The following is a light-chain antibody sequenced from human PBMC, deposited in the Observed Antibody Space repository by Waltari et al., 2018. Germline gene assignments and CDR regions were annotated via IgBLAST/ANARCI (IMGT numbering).Light chain of an antibody. CDR3: AAWDRSLRIVV. J-gene: IGLJ2*01. CDR1: TSNLGVST. Sequence: QSVLTQPPSASGTPGQRVTIPCSGTTSNLGVSTLIWYQQFPGTAPKLLIYGVIQRPSGVPDRFSGSKSGTSASLAISGLQSEDEADYFCAAWDRSLRIVVFGGGTKLTVL. CDR2: GVI. V-gene: IGLV1-44*01.